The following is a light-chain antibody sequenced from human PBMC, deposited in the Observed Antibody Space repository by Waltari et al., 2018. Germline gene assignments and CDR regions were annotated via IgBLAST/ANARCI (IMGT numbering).Light chain of an antibody. CDR2: EVS. CDR1: NSDIGAYNY. CDR3: SSYAGSNGMV. Sequence: QSALTQPPSASGSPGQSVTISCTGTNSDIGAYNYASWYQQYPGKAPRVVIYEVSQRPPGVPGRFSGAKSGNTAPLTVSGLQAEDEAEYHCSSYAGSNGMVFGGGTKVTVL. V-gene: IGLV2-8*01. J-gene: IGLJ3*02.